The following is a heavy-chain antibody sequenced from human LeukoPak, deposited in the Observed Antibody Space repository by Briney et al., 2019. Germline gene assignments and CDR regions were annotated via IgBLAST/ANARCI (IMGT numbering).Heavy chain of an antibody. J-gene: IGHJ4*02. CDR2: ISTNGGST. CDR3: VKDRGRNTAIFNLGY. D-gene: IGHD3-3*02. V-gene: IGHV3-64D*09. CDR1: GFTFSNYA. Sequence: AGGSLRLSCSGSGFTFSNYAMHWVRQAPGKGLEYVSAISTNGGSTFYADSVKGRFTISRDTSKNTLDLQMSSLRAEDTAVYYCVKDRGRNTAIFNLGYWGQGTLVTVSS.